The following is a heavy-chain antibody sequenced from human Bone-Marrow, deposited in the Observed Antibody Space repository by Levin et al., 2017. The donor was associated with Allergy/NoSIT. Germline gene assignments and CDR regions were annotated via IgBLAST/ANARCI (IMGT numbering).Heavy chain of an antibody. CDR2: ISGSGGTI. CDR3: GRASPRRRGPAFDD. V-gene: IGHV3-48*03. J-gene: IGHJ4*02. D-gene: IGHD2-2*01. Sequence: GGSLRLSCAASGFTFSNYEMNWVRQAPGKGLEWVSYISGSGGTIFYADSVKGRFTVSRDNAKNSVYLQMNSLGVEDTAVYYCGRASPRRRGPAFDDWGQGTLVTVSS. CDR1: GFTFSNYE.